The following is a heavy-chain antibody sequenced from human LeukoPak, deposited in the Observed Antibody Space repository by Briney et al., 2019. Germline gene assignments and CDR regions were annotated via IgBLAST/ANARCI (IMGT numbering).Heavy chain of an antibody. CDR1: GFTFSVSW. D-gene: IGHD3-3*01. CDR3: ARELSWSGRDY. CDR2: INQDGSAK. Sequence: PGGSLRLSCAASGFTFSVSWMGWVRQTPGKGLEWVANINQDGSAKNYLDSVKGRFTISIDRGKNSLYLQMNSLRDEDTAVYYCARELSWSGRDYWGQGTLVTVSS. V-gene: IGHV3-7*01. J-gene: IGHJ4*02.